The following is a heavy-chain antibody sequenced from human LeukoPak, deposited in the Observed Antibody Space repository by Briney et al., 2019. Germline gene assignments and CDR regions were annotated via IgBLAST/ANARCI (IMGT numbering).Heavy chain of an antibody. CDR1: GYTLTELS. Sequence: ASVKVSCKVSGYTLTELSMHWVRQAPGQGLEWMGGIIPIFGTANYAQKFQGRVTITADESTSTAYMELSSLRSEDTAVYYCARAPWGEAGFFDYWGQGTLVTVSS. V-gene: IGHV1-69*13. D-gene: IGHD3-16*01. CDR3: ARAPWGEAGFFDY. J-gene: IGHJ4*02. CDR2: IIPIFGTA.